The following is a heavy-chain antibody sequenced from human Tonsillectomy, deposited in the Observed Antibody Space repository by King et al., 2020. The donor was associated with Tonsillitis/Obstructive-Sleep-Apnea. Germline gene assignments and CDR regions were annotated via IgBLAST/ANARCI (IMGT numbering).Heavy chain of an antibody. V-gene: IGHV3-11*05. Sequence: VQLVESGGGLVKPGGSLRLSCAASGFTFSDYYMSWIRQAPGKGLEWVSYISSSSSYTNYADSVKGRFTISRDNAKNSLYLQMNSLRAEDTAVYYCARETIFGVAADYWGQGTLVTVSP. CDR2: ISSSSSYT. J-gene: IGHJ4*02. CDR3: ARETIFGVAADY. D-gene: IGHD3-3*01. CDR1: GFTFSDYY.